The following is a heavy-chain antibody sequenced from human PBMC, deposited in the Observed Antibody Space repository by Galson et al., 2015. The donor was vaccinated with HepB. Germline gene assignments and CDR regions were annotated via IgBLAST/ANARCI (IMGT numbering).Heavy chain of an antibody. V-gene: IGHV3-30*18. D-gene: IGHD5-18*01. CDR3: AKEHTRNSYAQQD. Sequence: SLRLSCAASGFTFSSYGMHWVRQAPGKGLEWVAVISYDGSNKYYADSVKGRFTISRDNSKNTLYLQMNSLRAEDTAVYYCAKEHTRNSYAQQDWGQGTLVTVSS. J-gene: IGHJ4*02. CDR1: GFTFSSYG. CDR2: ISYDGSNK.